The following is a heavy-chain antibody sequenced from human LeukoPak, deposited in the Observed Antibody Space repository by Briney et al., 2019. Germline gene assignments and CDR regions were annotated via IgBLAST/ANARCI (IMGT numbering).Heavy chain of an antibody. CDR2: INPNSGGT. CDR3: ARGLGYSSSSGGAFDY. V-gene: IGHV1-2*02. J-gene: IGHJ4*02. D-gene: IGHD6-6*01. CDR1: GYTFTGYY. Sequence: GASVKVSCKASGYTFTGYYMHWVRQAPGQGLEWMGWINPNSGGTNYAQKFQGRVTMTRDTSISTAYMELSSLRSEDTAVYYCARGLGYSSSSGGAFDYWGQGTLVTVSS.